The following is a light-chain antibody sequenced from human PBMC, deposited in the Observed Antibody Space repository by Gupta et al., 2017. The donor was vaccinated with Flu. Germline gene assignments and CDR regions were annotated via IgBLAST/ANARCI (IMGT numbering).Light chain of an antibody. Sequence: DIPVTQAPSSLSASVGDRVTITCRASQSIASYVNWYQHKPGTAPSLLIYAASSLQSGVPSRFSGSGSGTYFTLTISSLQPEDSATYYCQQSYGTPYTFGQGTKLEIK. V-gene: IGKV1-39*01. J-gene: IGKJ2*01. CDR1: QSIASY. CDR3: QQSYGTPYT. CDR2: AAS.